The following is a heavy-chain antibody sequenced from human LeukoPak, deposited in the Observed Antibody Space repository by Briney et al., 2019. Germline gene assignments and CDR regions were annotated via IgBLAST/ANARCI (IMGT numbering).Heavy chain of an antibody. CDR2: INPNSGGT. V-gene: IGHV1-2*04. J-gene: IGHJ4*02. CDR3: ARGGVGIAAAADY. Sequence: ASVKVSCKASGYTFTGYYMHWVRQAPGQGLEWMGWINPNSGGTNYAQKFQGWVTMTRDTSISTAYMELSRLRSDGTAVYYCARGGVGIAAAADYWGQGTLVTVSS. CDR1: GYTFTGYY. D-gene: IGHD6-13*01.